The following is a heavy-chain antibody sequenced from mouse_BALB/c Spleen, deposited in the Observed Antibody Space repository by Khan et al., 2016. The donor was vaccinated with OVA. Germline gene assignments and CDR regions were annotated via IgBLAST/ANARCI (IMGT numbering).Heavy chain of an antibody. V-gene: IGHV3-2*02. CDR1: GYSITSDYA. CDR3: ARSVYYSGSTFYYFDF. J-gene: IGHJ2*01. Sequence: EVQLQESGPGLMKPPQSLSLTCTVTGYSITSDYAWNWIRQFPGNKLEWMGYISYSGYTSYNPSLTSRISVTRDTSKHQFFLQLNSVTTEDTATYFCARSVYYSGSTFYYFDFWGQGTTLTVSS. CDR2: ISYSGYT. D-gene: IGHD1-1*01.